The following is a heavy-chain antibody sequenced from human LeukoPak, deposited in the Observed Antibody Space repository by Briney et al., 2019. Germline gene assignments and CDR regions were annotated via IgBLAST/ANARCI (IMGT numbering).Heavy chain of an antibody. J-gene: IGHJ4*02. D-gene: IGHD6-19*01. CDR3: AREGLVAVAGNDY. CDR1: GGSISSSSYY. Sequence: SETLSLTCTVSGGSISSSSYYWGWIRQPPGKGLEWIGSIYYSGSTYYNPSLKSRVTISVDTSKNQFSLKLSSVTAADTAVYYCAREGLVAVAGNDYWGQGTLVTVSS. CDR2: IYYSGST. V-gene: IGHV4-39*07.